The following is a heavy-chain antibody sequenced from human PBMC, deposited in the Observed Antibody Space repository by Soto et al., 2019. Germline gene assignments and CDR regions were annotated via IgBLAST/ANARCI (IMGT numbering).Heavy chain of an antibody. J-gene: IGHJ6*02. D-gene: IGHD3-3*01. Sequence: SETLSLTCTVSGGSISSGVYYWSWIRQHPGKGLEWIGYIYYSGSTYYNPSLKSRVTISVDTSKNQFSLKLSSVTAADTAVYYFSRGGRDFWREYGMDVWGQGTTVTVSS. CDR1: GGSISSGVYY. CDR3: SRGGRDFWREYGMDV. V-gene: IGHV4-31*03. CDR2: IYYSGST.